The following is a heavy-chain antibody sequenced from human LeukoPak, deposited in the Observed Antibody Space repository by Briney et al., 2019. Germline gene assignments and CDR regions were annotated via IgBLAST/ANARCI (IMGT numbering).Heavy chain of an antibody. CDR1: RFTFSNYA. CDR2: ISGGGDLT. Sequence: GGSLRLSCAASRFTFSNYAMSWVRQAPGKGLEWVSAISGGGDLTYYADSVKGRFTISRDNSKNTLYLQVSSLRADDTAVYYCARAIASYGDSAYWGQGTLVTVSS. J-gene: IGHJ4*02. CDR3: ARAIASYGDSAY. V-gene: IGHV3-23*01. D-gene: IGHD5-18*01.